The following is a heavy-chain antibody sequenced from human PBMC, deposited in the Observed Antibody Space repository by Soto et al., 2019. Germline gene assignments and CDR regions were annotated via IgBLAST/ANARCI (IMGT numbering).Heavy chain of an antibody. CDR2: ISGNGGNT. CDR3: AKVGGSGPFDY. J-gene: IGHJ4*02. Sequence: GGSLRLSCAASGFTFSSYAMNWVRQAPGKGLEWVSSISGNGGNTYYADSVKGRFTISRDNSKNTLSLQMNSLRAADTAVYYWAKVGGSGPFDYWGQGTLVTVSS. D-gene: IGHD3-10*01. CDR1: GFTFSSYA. V-gene: IGHV3-23*01.